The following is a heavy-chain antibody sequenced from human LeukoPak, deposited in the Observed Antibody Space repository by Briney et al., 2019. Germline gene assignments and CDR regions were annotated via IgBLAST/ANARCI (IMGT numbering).Heavy chain of an antibody. CDR1: GFTFSSYG. J-gene: IGHJ5*02. Sequence: GGSLKLSCAASGFTFSSYGMHWVRQAPGKGLEWVAVIWYDGSNKYYADSVKGRFTISRDNSKNTLYLQMNSLRAEDTAVYYCARDRHCSSTSCRRWFDPWGQGTLVTVSS. CDR2: IWYDGSNK. V-gene: IGHV3-33*01. D-gene: IGHD2-2*01. CDR3: ARDRHCSSTSCRRWFDP.